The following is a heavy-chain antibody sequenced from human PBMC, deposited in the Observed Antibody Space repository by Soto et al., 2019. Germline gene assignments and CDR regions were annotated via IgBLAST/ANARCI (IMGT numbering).Heavy chain of an antibody. J-gene: IGHJ4*02. V-gene: IGHV4-59*01. D-gene: IGHD4-17*01. CDR2: IYYGGST. Sequence: SWTLSLTCTVSGGSISSYYWSWIRQPPGKGLERIGCIYYGGSTNYNPSLKSRVTKSVDTSKNQITLKLSSVTAADTAVYYCARALVTVTPFDYWGQGTKVTFPS. CDR3: ARALVTVTPFDY. CDR1: GGSISSYY.